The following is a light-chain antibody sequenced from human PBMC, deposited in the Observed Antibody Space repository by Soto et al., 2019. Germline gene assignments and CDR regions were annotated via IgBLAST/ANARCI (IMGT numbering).Light chain of an antibody. CDR1: SSDVGSYNL. CDR3: CSYAASSTFYV. V-gene: IGLV2-23*02. Sequence: QSALTQPASVSGSPGQSITISCTGTSSDVGSYNLVSWYQQHPGKAPKLMIYEVSKRPSGVSNRFSGSKSGNTASLTISGLQAEDEADYYCCSYAASSTFYVFGTGTKLTVL. J-gene: IGLJ1*01. CDR2: EVS.